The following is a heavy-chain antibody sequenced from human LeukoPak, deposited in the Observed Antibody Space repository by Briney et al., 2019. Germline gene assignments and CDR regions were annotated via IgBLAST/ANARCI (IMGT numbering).Heavy chain of an antibody. D-gene: IGHD3-3*01. Sequence: GASVKVSCKASGYTFDNYGISWVRQAPGQGLEWMGWISAYNGNTNYAQRLQGRVTMTTDTSTSTAYMELRSLRSDDTAVYYCARAPLVVIMTYDLDYWGQGTLVTVSS. CDR2: ISAYNGNT. CDR1: GYTFDNYG. J-gene: IGHJ4*02. CDR3: ARAPLVVIMTYDLDY. V-gene: IGHV1-18*01.